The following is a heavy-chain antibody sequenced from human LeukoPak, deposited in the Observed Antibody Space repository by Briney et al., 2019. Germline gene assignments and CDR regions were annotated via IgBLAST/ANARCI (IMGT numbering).Heavy chain of an antibody. D-gene: IGHD3-16*01. CDR3: ARPPGDYGSWFDY. V-gene: IGHV1-2*02. J-gene: IGHJ5*01. CDR2: INPNSGGT. CDR1: GYTFTGYY. Sequence: GASVKVSCKASGYTFTGYYMHWVRQAPGQGLEWMGWINPNSGGTKYAQNFQGRVTMTMDTSISTAFMDLSRLRSDDTAVYYCARPPGDYGSWFDYWGQGTLVTVSS.